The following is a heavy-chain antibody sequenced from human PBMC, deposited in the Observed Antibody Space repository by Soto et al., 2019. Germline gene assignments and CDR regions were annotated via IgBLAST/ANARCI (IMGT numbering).Heavy chain of an antibody. V-gene: IGHV3-23*01. D-gene: IGHD4-4*01. CDR3: AKDDLTTVTQKHFDY. CDR1: GFTFSNYA. J-gene: IGHJ4*02. Sequence: PVGSLRLSCAASGFTFSNYAMTWVRQGPGKGLEWVSGISGSGGRSYYADSVKGRFTISRDNSKNTLYLQMNSLRAEDTAVYYCAKDDLTTVTQKHFDYWGQGTLVTVSS. CDR2: ISGSGGRS.